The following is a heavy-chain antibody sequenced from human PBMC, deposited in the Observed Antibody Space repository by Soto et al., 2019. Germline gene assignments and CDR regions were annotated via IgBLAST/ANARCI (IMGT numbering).Heavy chain of an antibody. J-gene: IGHJ6*02. D-gene: IGHD3-10*01. CDR1: SGSFSGYY. V-gene: IGHV4-34*01. Sequence: WETLSLTCAVYSGSFSGYYWSWIRQPPGKGLEWIGEINHSGSTNYNPSLKSRVTISVDTSKNQFSLKLSSVTAADTAVYYCARGLPGGSGVRGVISYMGYYGMDVWGQGTTVTVSS. CDR2: INHSGST. CDR3: ARGLPGGSGVRGVISYMGYYGMDV.